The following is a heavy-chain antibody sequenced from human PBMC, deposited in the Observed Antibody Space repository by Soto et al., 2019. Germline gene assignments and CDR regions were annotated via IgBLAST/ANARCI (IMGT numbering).Heavy chain of an antibody. CDR2: ISGSGGST. J-gene: IGHJ5*02. V-gene: IGHV3-23*01. CDR3: AKGGGYYPLDP. CDR1: EFTFSSYA. D-gene: IGHD3-3*01. Sequence: GGSLRLSCAASEFTFSSYAMSWVRQAPGKGLEWVSTISGSGGSTYYADSVKGRFTISRDNSKNTLYPQMNSLRAEETAVYYCAKGGGYYPLDPWGQGTLVTVSS.